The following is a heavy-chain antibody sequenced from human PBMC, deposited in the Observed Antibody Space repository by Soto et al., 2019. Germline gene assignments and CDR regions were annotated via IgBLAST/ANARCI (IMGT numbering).Heavy chain of an antibody. CDR1: GFTFSNAW. D-gene: IGHD3-10*01. CDR2: IKSKTDGGTT. CDR3: TTDLQLLWFGEGGSDAFDI. V-gene: IGHV3-15*01. J-gene: IGHJ3*02. Sequence: PGGSLRLSCAASGFTFSNAWMSWVRQAPGKGLEWVGRIKSKTDGGTTDYAAPVKGRFTISRDDSKNTLYLQMNSLKTEDTAVYYCTTDLQLLWFGEGGSDAFDIWGQGTMVTVSS.